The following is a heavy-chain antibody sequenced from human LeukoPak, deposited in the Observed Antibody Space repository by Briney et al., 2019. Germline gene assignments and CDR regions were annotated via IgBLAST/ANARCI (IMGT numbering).Heavy chain of an antibody. V-gene: IGHV1-46*01. CDR1: GYTFTSYY. CDR2: INPSGGST. CDR3: ARDSGMVRGTVDY. D-gene: IGHD3-10*01. J-gene: IGHJ4*02. Sequence: ASVKVSCKSSGYTFTSYYMYWVRQAPRQGLEWIGIINPSGGSTSYAQKFQGRVTMTRDTSTSTVYMELSSLRSEDTAVYYCARDSGMVRGTVDYWGQGTLVTVSS.